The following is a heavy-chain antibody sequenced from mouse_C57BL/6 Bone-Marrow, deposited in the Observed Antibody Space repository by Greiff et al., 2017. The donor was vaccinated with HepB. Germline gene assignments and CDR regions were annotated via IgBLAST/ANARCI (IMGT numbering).Heavy chain of an antibody. Sequence: QVQLQQSGAELVRPGASVTLSCKASGYTFTDYEMHWVKQTPVHGLEWIGAIDPETGGTAYNQKFKGKAILTADKSSSTAYMELRSLTSEDSAVYYCTRDYYGSSLYYFDYWGQGTTLTVSS. V-gene: IGHV1-15*01. D-gene: IGHD1-1*01. CDR3: TRDYYGSSLYYFDY. CDR1: GYTFTDYE. J-gene: IGHJ2*01. CDR2: IDPETGGT.